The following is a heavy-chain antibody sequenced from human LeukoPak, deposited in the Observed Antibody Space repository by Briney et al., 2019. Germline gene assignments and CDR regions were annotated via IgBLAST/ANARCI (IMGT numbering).Heavy chain of an antibody. V-gene: IGHV1-2*02. J-gene: IGHJ4*02. CDR1: GYTFTGYY. Sequence: ASVKVSCKASGYTFTGYYMHWVRQAPGQGLEWMGWINPDSGGTNYAQKLQGRVTMTRDTSISTAYMELSRLRSDDTAVYYCARLPHCSSTSCEGGESDYWAQGTLVTVSS. D-gene: IGHD2-2*01. CDR3: ARLPHCSSTSCEGGESDY. CDR2: INPDSGGT.